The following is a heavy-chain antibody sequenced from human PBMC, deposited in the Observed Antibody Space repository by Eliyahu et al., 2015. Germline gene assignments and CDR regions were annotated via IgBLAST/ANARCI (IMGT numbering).Heavy chain of an antibody. Sequence: QVQLQESGPGLVKPSETLSLNCIVSGDFISSYYWGWIRQFPGKGLEWMGYITDTGSTNYNPALKSRITISVDTSKNEVSLRLSSVTAADTAVYYCARDPTSGNEAYDVWGQGTMVTVSS. V-gene: IGHV4-59*01. CDR2: ITDTGST. CDR1: GDFISSYY. D-gene: IGHD1-26*01. CDR3: ARDPTSGNEAYDV. J-gene: IGHJ3*01.